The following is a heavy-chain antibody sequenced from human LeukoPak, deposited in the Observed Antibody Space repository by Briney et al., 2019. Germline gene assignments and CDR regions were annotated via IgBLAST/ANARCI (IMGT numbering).Heavy chain of an antibody. CDR1: GGSFSGYY. V-gene: IGHV4-34*01. J-gene: IGHJ4*02. Sequence: SETLSLTCAVYGGSFSGYYWSWIRQPLGKGLEWIGEINHSGSTNYNPSLKSRVTISVDTSKNQFSLKLSSVTAAATAVYYCARGRKDIVVVEAAIFNYWGRGTLVTVSS. CDR3: ARGRKDIVVVEAAIFNY. D-gene: IGHD2-15*01. CDR2: INHSGST.